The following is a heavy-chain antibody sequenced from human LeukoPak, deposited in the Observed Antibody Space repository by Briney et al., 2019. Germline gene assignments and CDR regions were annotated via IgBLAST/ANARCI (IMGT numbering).Heavy chain of an antibody. Sequence: GGSLRLSCAASGFTFSSYSMNWVRQAPGKGLEWVSSISSSSSYIYYADSVKGRFTISRDNAKNSLYLQMNSLRAEDTAVYYCARDLYSGYDERYWGQGTLVTVSS. J-gene: IGHJ4*02. CDR2: ISSSSSYI. D-gene: IGHD5-12*01. CDR1: GFTFSSYS. CDR3: ARDLYSGYDERY. V-gene: IGHV3-21*01.